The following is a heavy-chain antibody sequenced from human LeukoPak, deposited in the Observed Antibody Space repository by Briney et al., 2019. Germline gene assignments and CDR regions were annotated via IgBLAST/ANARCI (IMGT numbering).Heavy chain of an antibody. D-gene: IGHD3-22*01. CDR2: ISYDGSNK. CDR1: GFTFSSYA. V-gene: IGHV3-30*04. J-gene: IGHJ4*02. CDR3: ARDGIEGIPGSWDSSGYHLLDY. Sequence: PGGSLRLSCAASGFTFSSYAMHWVRQAPGKGLEWVAVISYDGSNKYYADSVKGRFTISRDNSKNTLYLQMNSPRAEDTAVYYCARDGIEGIPGSWDSSGYHLLDYWGQGTLVTVSS.